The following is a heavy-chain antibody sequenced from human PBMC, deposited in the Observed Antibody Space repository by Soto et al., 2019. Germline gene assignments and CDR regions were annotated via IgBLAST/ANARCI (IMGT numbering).Heavy chain of an antibody. V-gene: IGHV4-61*08. CDR1: GDSVSSGAYY. J-gene: IGHJ1*01. Sequence: QVQLQESGPGLVKPSETLSLTCTVSGDSVSSGAYYWSWIRQPPGKGLEWIGYIYHSGTTNYNPSLKSRVPITLDTSKNQFALKLTSVTAADTAVYYCARSDYSDYRHQHWGQGTLVTVSS. CDR2: IYHSGTT. D-gene: IGHD4-17*01. CDR3: ARSDYSDYRHQH.